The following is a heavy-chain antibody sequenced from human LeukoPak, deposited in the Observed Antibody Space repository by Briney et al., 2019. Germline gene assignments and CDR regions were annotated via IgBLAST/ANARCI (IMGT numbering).Heavy chain of an antibody. Sequence: ASVKVSCKASGYTFTTYGVTWVRQPPGQGLEWVAWINPHNGNTNYAQNLQGRATVTTDASTSTAYMELRNLRSDDTALYYCARATRSFYYYMDVWGKGTTVTVS. D-gene: IGHD6-19*01. CDR1: GYTFTTYG. J-gene: IGHJ6*03. CDR3: ARATRSFYYYMDV. V-gene: IGHV1-18*01. CDR2: INPHNGNT.